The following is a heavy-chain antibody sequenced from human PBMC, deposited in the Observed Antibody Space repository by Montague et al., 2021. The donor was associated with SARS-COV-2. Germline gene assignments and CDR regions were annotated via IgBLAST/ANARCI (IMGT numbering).Heavy chain of an antibody. CDR3: ARDGQQLVLYGVDV. Sequence: SLRLSCAASGFTFNSYEMNWVRQAPGKGLEWVSYISSSGSTIYYADPXKGRFTISRDNAKNSLYLQMNSLRAEDTAVYYCARDGQQLVLYGVDVWGQGTTVTVSS. J-gene: IGHJ6*02. V-gene: IGHV3-48*03. CDR2: ISSSGSTI. D-gene: IGHD6-13*01. CDR1: GFTFNSYE.